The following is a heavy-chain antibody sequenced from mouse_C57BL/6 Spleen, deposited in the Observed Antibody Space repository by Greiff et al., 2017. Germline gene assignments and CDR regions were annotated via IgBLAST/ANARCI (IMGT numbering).Heavy chain of an antibody. CDR3: TTSLTTVVATNYFDY. CDR1: GFNIKDYY. V-gene: IGHV14-1*01. J-gene: IGHJ2*01. Sequence: EVQLQQSGAELVRPGASVKLSCTASGFNIKDYYMHWVKQRPEQGLEWIGRIDPEDGDTEYAPKFQGKATMTADTSSNTAYLQLSILTSEDTAVYYCTTSLTTVVATNYFDYWGQGTTLTVSS. D-gene: IGHD1-1*01. CDR2: IDPEDGDT.